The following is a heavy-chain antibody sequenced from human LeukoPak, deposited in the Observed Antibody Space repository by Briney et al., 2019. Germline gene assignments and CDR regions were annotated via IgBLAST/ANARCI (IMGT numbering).Heavy chain of an antibody. Sequence: GRSLRLSCTASGFTFGDYAMSWFRQAPGKGLEWVGFIRSKAYGGTTEYAASVKGRFTISRDDSKSIAYLQMNSLKTEDTAVYYCTRSADYYGSGSYADYWGQGTLVTVSS. CDR3: TRSADYYGSGSYADY. D-gene: IGHD3-10*01. CDR1: GFTFGDYA. V-gene: IGHV3-49*03. CDR2: IRSKAYGGTT. J-gene: IGHJ4*02.